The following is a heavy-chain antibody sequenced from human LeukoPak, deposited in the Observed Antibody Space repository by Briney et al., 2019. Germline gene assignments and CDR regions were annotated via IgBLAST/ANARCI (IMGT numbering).Heavy chain of an antibody. CDR1: GFTFSSYA. CDR2: IFSGGST. CDR3: ARAKAVLRAFDI. D-gene: IGHD6-19*01. V-gene: IGHV3-53*04. J-gene: IGHJ3*02. Sequence: GGSLRLSCAASGFTFSSYAMSWVRQAPGKGLEWVSVIFSGGSTYYADSVKGRFSISRHNSKNTLYLQMNSLRAEDTAVYYCARAKAVLRAFDIWGQGTMVIVSS.